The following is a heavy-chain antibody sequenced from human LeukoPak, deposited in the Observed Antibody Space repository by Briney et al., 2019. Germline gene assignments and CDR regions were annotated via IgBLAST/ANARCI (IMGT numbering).Heavy chain of an antibody. CDR1: GGSISSYY. V-gene: IGHV4-59*01. CDR3: ARALNGYNDFDY. J-gene: IGHJ4*02. D-gene: IGHD5-24*01. Sequence: PSETLSLTCTVSGGSISSYYWSWIRQPPGKGLEWIGYIYYSGSTNYNPSLKSRVTISVDTSKNQFSLKLGSVTAADTAVYYCARALNGYNDFDYWGQGTLVTVSS. CDR2: IYYSGST.